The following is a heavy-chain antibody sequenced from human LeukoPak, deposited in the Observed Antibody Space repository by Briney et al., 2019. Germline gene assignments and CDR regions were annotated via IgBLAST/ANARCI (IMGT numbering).Heavy chain of an antibody. V-gene: IGHV4-34*01. CDR1: GGSFSGYY. Sequence: SETLSLTCAVYGGSFSGYYWSWIRQPPGKGLEWIGEINHSGSTSYNPSLKSRVTISVDTSKNQFSLKLSSVTAADTAVYYCARGRTGITMVRGVIQKSLYYFDYWGQGTLVTVSS. CDR3: ARGRTGITMVRGVIQKSLYYFDY. J-gene: IGHJ4*02. D-gene: IGHD3-10*01. CDR2: INHSGST.